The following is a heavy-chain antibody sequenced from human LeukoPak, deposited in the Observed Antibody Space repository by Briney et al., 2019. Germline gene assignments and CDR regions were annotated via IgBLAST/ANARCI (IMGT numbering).Heavy chain of an antibody. CDR2: IYSGGST. V-gene: IGHV3-53*01. J-gene: IGHJ3*02. CDR3: ARGTGGGAFDI. CDR1: GFTVSSNY. Sequence: PGGSLRLSCAASGFTVSSNYMSWVRQAPGKGLEWVSVIYSGGSTYFADSVKGRFTISRDNAKNSLYLQMNSLRAEDTAVYYCARGTGGGAFDIWGQGTMVTVSS. D-gene: IGHD1-1*01.